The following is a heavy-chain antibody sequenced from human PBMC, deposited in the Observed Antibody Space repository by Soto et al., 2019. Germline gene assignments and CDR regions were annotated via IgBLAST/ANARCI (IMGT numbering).Heavy chain of an antibody. J-gene: IGHJ6*02. CDR2: ISAYNGNT. V-gene: IGHV1-18*01. CDR1: GYIFTSYG. CDR3: ASYHLNSYYYGMDV. Sequence: QVQLVQSGAAVKKPGASVKVSCKASGYIFTSYGFSWVRQAPGQGLEWMGWISAYNGNTNYAQKLQGRVTMTTDTSTSTAYMELRSLRSDDTAVYYCASYHLNSYYYGMDVWGQGTTVTVSS.